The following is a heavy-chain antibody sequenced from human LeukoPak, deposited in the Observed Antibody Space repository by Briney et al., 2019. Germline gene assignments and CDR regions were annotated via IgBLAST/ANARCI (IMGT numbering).Heavy chain of an antibody. CDR2: ISGSGGST. V-gene: IGHV3-23*01. Sequence: GGSLRLSCAASGFTFSSYAMSWVRQAPGKGLEWVSAISGSGGSTYYADSMKGRFTISRDNSKNTLYLQMNSLRAEDTAVYYCAREEWELRRMDVWGQGTTVTVS. D-gene: IGHD1-26*01. CDR3: AREEWELRRMDV. J-gene: IGHJ6*02. CDR1: GFTFSSYA.